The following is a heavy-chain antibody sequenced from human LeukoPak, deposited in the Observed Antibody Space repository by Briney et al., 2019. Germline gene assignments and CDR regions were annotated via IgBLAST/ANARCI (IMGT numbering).Heavy chain of an antibody. CDR3: ARRPQSDSSIDY. CDR2: ISASGGST. V-gene: IGHV3-23*01. J-gene: IGHJ4*02. D-gene: IGHD2/OR15-2a*01. CDR1: GFIFSIYA. Sequence: PGGSLRLSCAASGFIFSIYAMTWVRQAPGKGLEWVSTISASGGSTYYADSVRGRFTISRDNSKKTLFLQVNSLRAEDTAVYFCARRPQSDSSIDYWGQGTLVTVSS.